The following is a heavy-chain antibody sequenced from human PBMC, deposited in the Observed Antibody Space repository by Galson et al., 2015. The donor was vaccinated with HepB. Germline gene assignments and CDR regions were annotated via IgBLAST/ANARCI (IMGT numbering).Heavy chain of an antibody. CDR1: GGTFSNYA. Sequence: SVKVSCKASGGTFSNYAISWVRQAPGQGLEWMGGIFPLFDITNYAQNFQDRVTLSADESTSTVYMELSSLRSEDTAMYYCARGDIVVLPTTMPPYYGMDVWGQGTTVTVSS. D-gene: IGHD2-2*01. V-gene: IGHV1-69*13. CDR3: ARGDIVVLPTTMPPYYGMDV. CDR2: IFPLFDIT. J-gene: IGHJ6*02.